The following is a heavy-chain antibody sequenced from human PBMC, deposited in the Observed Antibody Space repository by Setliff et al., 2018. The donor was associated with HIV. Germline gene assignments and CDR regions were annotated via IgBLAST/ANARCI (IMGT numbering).Heavy chain of an antibody. J-gene: IGHJ6*03. Sequence: PGGSLRLSCAASGFTFSSYAMTWVRQAPGKGLEWVSSFGVSGGSTYYADSVKGRFTISRDNSKNTLYLQMSSLRADDTAVYYCAREKPAAIIRYYYMDVWGKGTTVTVSS. D-gene: IGHD2-2*01. CDR1: GFTFSSYA. CDR3: AREKPAAIIRYYYMDV. V-gene: IGHV3-23*01. CDR2: FGVSGGST.